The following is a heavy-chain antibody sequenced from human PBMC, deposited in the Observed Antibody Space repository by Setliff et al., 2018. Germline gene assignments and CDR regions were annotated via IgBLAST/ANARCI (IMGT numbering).Heavy chain of an antibody. D-gene: IGHD2-15*01. CDR1: GFTFSTYR. Sequence: GGSLRPSCAASGFTFSTYRMHWVRQAPGKGLEWVAVIRDDGGNKYHADSVKGRFTISRDNSKNTLYLQMNSLRPEDTAVYYCARTCSGSGCYAGLESWGQGTLVTVSS. V-gene: IGHV3-30*02. CDR2: IRDDGGNK. CDR3: ARTCSGSGCYAGLES. J-gene: IGHJ4*02.